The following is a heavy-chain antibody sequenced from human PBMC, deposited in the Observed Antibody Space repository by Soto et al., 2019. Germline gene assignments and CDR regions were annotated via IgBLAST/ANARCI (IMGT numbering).Heavy chain of an antibody. CDR2: ITGSAGST. CDR3: AKDRNRWLRFDLGY. J-gene: IGHJ4*02. CDR1: GFTFSSYG. V-gene: IGHV3-23*01. D-gene: IGHD5-12*01. Sequence: EVQLLESGGGLVQPGGSLRLSCAASGFTFSSYGMSWVRQAPGKGLEWVSSITGSAGSTYYADSVKGRFTISRDNSKNTLYLQMTGLRAEATAVYYCAKDRNRWLRFDLGYWGQGTLVTVSS.